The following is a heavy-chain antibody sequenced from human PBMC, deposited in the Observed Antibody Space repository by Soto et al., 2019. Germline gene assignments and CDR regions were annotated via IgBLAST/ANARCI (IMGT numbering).Heavy chain of an antibody. V-gene: IGHV1-3*01. CDR1: GYTFTSYP. CDR2: INAGNGNT. Sequence: ASVKVSCKASGYTFTSYPMHWVRQAPGQRLEWMGWINAGNGNTKYSQKFQGRVTITRDTFASTAYMELSSLRSEDTAVYYCATRGRSLGYYYGMDVWGKGTTGSVSS. D-gene: IGHD3-10*01. CDR3: ATRGRSLGYYYGMDV. J-gene: IGHJ6*04.